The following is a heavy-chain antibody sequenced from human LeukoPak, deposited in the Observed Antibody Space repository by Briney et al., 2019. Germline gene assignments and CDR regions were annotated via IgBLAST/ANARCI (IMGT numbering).Heavy chain of an antibody. D-gene: IGHD3-22*01. CDR2: IYYSGST. J-gene: IGHJ4*02. Sequence: SETLSLTCTVSGGSISSYYWSWIRQPPGKGLEWIGYIYYSGSTNYNPSLKSRVTISVDTSKNQFSLKLSSVTAADTAVYCCARDGYYDSSGHSEFDYWGQGTLVTVSS. CDR3: ARDGYYDSSGHSEFDY. CDR1: GGSISSYY. V-gene: IGHV4-59*01.